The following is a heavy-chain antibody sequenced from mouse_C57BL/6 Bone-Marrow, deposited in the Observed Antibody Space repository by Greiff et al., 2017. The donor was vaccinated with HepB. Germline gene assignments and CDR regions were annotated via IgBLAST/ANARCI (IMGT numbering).Heavy chain of an antibody. CDR2: IDPNSGGT. Sequence: QVHVKQPGAELVKPGASVKLSCKASGYTFTSYWMHWVKQRPGRGLEWIGRIDPNSGGTKYNEKFKSKATLTVDKPSSTAYMQLSSLTSEDSAVYYCARGPRYYYGSSPFAYWGQGTLVTVSA. J-gene: IGHJ3*01. CDR1: GYTFTSYW. CDR3: ARGPRYYYGSSPFAY. V-gene: IGHV1-72*01. D-gene: IGHD1-1*01.